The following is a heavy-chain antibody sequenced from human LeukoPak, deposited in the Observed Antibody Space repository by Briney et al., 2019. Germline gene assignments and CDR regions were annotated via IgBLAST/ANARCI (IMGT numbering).Heavy chain of an antibody. CDR2: ISGSGGST. D-gene: IGHD6-13*01. Sequence: GGSLRLSCAASGFTFSSYAMSWVRQAPGKGLEWVSAISGSGGSTYYADSVKGRFTISRDNSKNTLYLQMNSLRAEDTAVYYCARVRGYLYYFDYWGQGTLVTVSS. CDR1: GFTFSSYA. CDR3: ARVRGYLYYFDY. J-gene: IGHJ4*02. V-gene: IGHV3-23*01.